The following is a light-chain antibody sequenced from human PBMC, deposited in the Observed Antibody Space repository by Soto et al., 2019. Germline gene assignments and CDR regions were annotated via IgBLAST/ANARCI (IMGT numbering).Light chain of an antibody. CDR1: QSVDSN. CDR2: GAS. CDR3: HQYNNWLWT. Sequence: EIVMTQSPGTLSVSPGERVTLSCRASQSVDSNLAWYSQRPGQAPRLLIYGASTRATGIPARFSGSGSGTEFTITISGLQSEDFAVYFCHQYNNWLWTFGQGTRVEIK. J-gene: IGKJ1*01. V-gene: IGKV3-15*01.